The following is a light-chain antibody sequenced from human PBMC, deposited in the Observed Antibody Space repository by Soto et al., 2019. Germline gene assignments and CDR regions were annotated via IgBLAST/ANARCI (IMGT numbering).Light chain of an antibody. CDR1: QSVSSY. Sequence: EIVLTQSPATLSLSPGERATLSCRASQSVSSYLAWYQQKPGQAPRLLIYDASSRATGIPARFSVSGSGTDFTLTISSLDPEDFAVYYCQQRSNWPPTWTFGQGTKVEIK. CDR3: QQRSNWPPTWT. CDR2: DAS. J-gene: IGKJ1*01. V-gene: IGKV3-11*01.